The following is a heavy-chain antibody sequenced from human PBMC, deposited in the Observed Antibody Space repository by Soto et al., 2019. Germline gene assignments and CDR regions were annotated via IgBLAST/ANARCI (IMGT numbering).Heavy chain of an antibody. J-gene: IGHJ1*01. CDR2: FRTSGDGGTT. CDR3: EKKVNSGSGSQHLDH. CDR1: CLSFSRYS. D-gene: IGHD3-10*01. V-gene: IGHV3-23*01. Sequence: GTRRLSCVTACLSFSRYSICRVRPAPGRGLEWVSGFRTSGDGGTTYYSDSVKGRFTISRDNSKNTLFLPMSRLRAEDTAIYYCEKKVNSGSGSQHLDHWAQGILVTVYS.